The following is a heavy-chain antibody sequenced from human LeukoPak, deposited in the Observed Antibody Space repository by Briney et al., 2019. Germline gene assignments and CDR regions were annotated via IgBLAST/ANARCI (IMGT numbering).Heavy chain of an antibody. CDR1: GFTFSSYW. D-gene: IGHD3-22*01. J-gene: IGHJ6*03. CDR3: ARDMIVVVRGYYYMDV. Sequence: GGSLRLSCAASGFTFSSYWMSWVRQAPGKGLEWVANIKQDGSEKYYVDSVKGRFTISRDNAKNSPYLQMNSLRAGDTAVYYCARDMIVVVRGYYYMDVWGKGTTVTVSS. V-gene: IGHV3-7*01. CDR2: IKQDGSEK.